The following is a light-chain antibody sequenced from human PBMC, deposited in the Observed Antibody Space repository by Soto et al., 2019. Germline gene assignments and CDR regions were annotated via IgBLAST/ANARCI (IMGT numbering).Light chain of an antibody. CDR3: QQYFTTPWT. J-gene: IGKJ1*01. V-gene: IGKV4-1*01. CDR2: WAS. CDR1: QRVLYSSNDRSY. Sequence: EIVITQSPDSLAVSLCESSTINCPSSQRVLYSSNDRSYLAWFQQKPGQPPKALIFWASSRESGVPDRFSGSGSGTDFTLSISSLQAEDVAVYFCQQYFTTPWTFGQGTKVDIK.